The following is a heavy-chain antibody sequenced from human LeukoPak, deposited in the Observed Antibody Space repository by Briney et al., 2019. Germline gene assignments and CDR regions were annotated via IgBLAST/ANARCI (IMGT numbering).Heavy chain of an antibody. CDR1: GCSISSTSFY. V-gene: IGHV4-39*07. J-gene: IGHJ5*02. Sequence: PSGTLSLPCVVSGCSISSTSFYWGWNPPPPRKGPGGIVCIYYSGSTYYSPSLKSRVTISVDTSKNQFSLKLSSVTAADTAVYYCARCGVEWLLAGNPSGWFDPWGQGTLVTVSS. D-gene: IGHD3-3*01. CDR2: IYYSGST. CDR3: ARCGVEWLLAGNPSGWFDP.